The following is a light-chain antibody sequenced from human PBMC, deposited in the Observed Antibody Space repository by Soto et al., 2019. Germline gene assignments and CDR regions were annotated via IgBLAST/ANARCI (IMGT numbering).Light chain of an antibody. CDR2: GNT. CDR3: QSYDDSLSVHYV. J-gene: IGLJ1*01. Sequence: QCVLTRPPSVSGAPGQRVTISCTGSSSNIGSTYDVQWYQQLPGTAPKLLIHGNTDRPSGVPDRFSGSKSGTSASLAITGLQADDEADYYCQSYDDSLSVHYVFGTGTKVTVL. CDR1: SSNIGSTYD. V-gene: IGLV1-40*01.